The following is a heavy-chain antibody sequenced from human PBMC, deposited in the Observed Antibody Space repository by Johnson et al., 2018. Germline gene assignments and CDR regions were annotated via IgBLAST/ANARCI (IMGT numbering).Heavy chain of an antibody. Sequence: QVQLQQWGAGLLKPSETXSLTCAVYGGSFSGYYWSWIRQPPGKGLEWSGEINHSGSTNYNPSLKSRVTISVDTSKNQFSLKLSSVTAADPAVYYCERLSGDSDYWGQGTLVTVSS. CDR3: ERLSGDSDY. CDR2: INHSGST. D-gene: IGHD4-17*01. V-gene: IGHV4-34*01. CDR1: GGSFSGYY. J-gene: IGHJ4*02.